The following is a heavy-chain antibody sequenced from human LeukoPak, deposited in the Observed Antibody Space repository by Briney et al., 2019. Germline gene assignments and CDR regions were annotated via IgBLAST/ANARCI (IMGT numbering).Heavy chain of an antibody. CDR3: ARKLHRGMGVYFDY. J-gene: IGHJ4*02. V-gene: IGHV3-7*01. Sequence: GGSLRLSCAASGFTFSSYWMSWVRQAPGKGLEWVANIKQDGSEKYYVDSVKGRFTISRDTAKNSLYLQMNSLRAEDTAVYYCARKLHRGMGVYFDYWGQGTLVTVSS. CDR2: IKQDGSEK. CDR1: GFTFSSYW. D-gene: IGHD3-10*01.